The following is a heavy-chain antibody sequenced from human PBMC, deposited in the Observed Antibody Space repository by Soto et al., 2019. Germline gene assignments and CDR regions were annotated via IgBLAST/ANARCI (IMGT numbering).Heavy chain of an antibody. CDR2: ISPYTGDT. J-gene: IGHJ6*02. D-gene: IGHD3-16*02. V-gene: IGHV1-18*01. CDR1: GYIFVNYG. CDR3: AMVDNFVTPTPQDV. Sequence: QVQLVQSGDEMKKPGASVRVSCKASGYIFVNYGIAWVRQAPGQGLEWMGWISPYTGDTHSASKVQSSLTMTTDTSTSTAYMDLGSLTSDDTAVYYCAMVDNFVTPTPQDVWGQGTTVTVSS.